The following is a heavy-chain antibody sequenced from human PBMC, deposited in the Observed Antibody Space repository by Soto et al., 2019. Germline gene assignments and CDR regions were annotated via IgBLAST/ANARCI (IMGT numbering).Heavy chain of an antibody. J-gene: IGHJ4*02. Sequence: QVQLQESCPGLVKPSGTLSLACAVSGGSISSSYWWSWVRQPPGKGLEWIGEISHSGSTTYNPSLKSRVTISLDESENQFSLRLSSVTAADTAVYYCARSSGWYMLDYWGQGTLVTVSS. D-gene: IGHD6-19*01. CDR1: GGSISSSYW. CDR2: ISHSGST. V-gene: IGHV4-4*02. CDR3: ARSSGWYMLDY.